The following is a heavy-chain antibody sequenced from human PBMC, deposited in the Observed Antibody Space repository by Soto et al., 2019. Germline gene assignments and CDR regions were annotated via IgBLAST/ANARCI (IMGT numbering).Heavy chain of an antibody. D-gene: IGHD2-15*01. CDR2: IGSGGYII. CDR1: GFTFSDYY. Sequence: GGSLRLSCAASGFTFSDYYMGWIRQAPGKGLEWVSYIGSGGYIISYADSVKGRFTISRDNAKNSLYLQMNSLRAEDTAVYYCARGGPGRGHCSGGTCYSLGYWGRGTLVTVSS. CDR3: ARGGPGRGHCSGGTCYSLGY. J-gene: IGHJ4*02. V-gene: IGHV3-11*01.